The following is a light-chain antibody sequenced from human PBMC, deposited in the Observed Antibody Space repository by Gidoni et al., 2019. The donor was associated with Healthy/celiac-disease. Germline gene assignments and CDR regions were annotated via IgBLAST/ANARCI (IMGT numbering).Light chain of an antibody. V-gene: IGKV4-1*01. Sequence: DIVRTQSPDSLAVSLCERATINCKSSQSVLYSSNNKNYLAWYQQKPGQPPKLLIYWASTRESGVPDRFSGSGSGTDFTLTISSLQAEDVAVYSCQQYYSTPWTFGQGTKVEIK. CDR1: QSVLYSSNNKNY. J-gene: IGKJ1*01. CDR2: WAS. CDR3: QQYYSTPWT.